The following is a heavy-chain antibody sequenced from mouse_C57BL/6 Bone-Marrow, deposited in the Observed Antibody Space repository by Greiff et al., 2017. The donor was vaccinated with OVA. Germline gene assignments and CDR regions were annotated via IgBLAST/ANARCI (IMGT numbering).Heavy chain of an antibody. D-gene: IGHD2-1*01. J-gene: IGHJ4*01. CDR2: IRNKANGYTT. CDR1: GFTFTDYY. CDR3: ARSPNGNYGAKDY. Sequence: EVKLMESGGGLVQPGGSLSLSCAASGFTFTDYYMSWVRQPPGKALEWLGFIRNKANGYTTEYSASVKGRFTISRDNSQSILYLQMNALRAEDSATYYCARSPNGNYGAKDYWGQGTSVTVAS. V-gene: IGHV7-3*01.